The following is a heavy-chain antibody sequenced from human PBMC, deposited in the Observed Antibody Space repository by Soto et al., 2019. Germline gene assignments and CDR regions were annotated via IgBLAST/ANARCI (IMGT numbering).Heavy chain of an antibody. V-gene: IGHV4-59*01. CDR2: IYYSGST. CDR3: ARGEVGVRY. J-gene: IGHJ4*02. CDR1: GGSISSYY. D-gene: IGHD1-26*01. Sequence: SETLSLTCTVSGGSISSYYWSWIRQPPGKGLEWIGYIYYSGSTNYNPSLKSRVTISVDTSKNQFSLKLSSVTAADTAVYYCARGEVGVRYWGQGSLVTVSS.